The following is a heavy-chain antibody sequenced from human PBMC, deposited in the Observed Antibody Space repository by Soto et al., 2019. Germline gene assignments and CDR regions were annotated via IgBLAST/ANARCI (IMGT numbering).Heavy chain of an antibody. J-gene: IGHJ4*02. CDR2: IIPIFGTA. CDR3: ARGYDSSGYSNDPFDY. CDR1: GGTFSSYA. V-gene: IGHV1-69*01. Sequence: QVQLVQSGAEVKKPGSSVKVSCKASGGTFSSYAISWVRQAPGQGLEGMGGIIPIFGTANYAQKFQGRDTITADESTSTAYMELSSLRSEDTAVYYCARGYDSSGYSNDPFDYWGQGTLVTVSS. D-gene: IGHD3-22*01.